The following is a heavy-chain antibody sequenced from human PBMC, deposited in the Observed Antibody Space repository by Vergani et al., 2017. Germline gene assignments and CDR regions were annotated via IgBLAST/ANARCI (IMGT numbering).Heavy chain of an antibody. CDR3: ASLRSYYDILTGYYNSLYYCDY. V-gene: IGHV4-34*01. D-gene: IGHD3-9*01. CDR1: GAAFNSYY. Sequence: QVQLQQWGAGLLKTSETLSLTCAVSGAAFNSYYWTWIRQSPGRGLEWIGEIDDKGKSICNPTLKSRVTISVDTSKNQFSLKLSSVTAADTAVYYCASLRSYYDILTGYYNSLYYCDYWGQGTLVTVSS. CDR2: IDDKGKS. J-gene: IGHJ4*02.